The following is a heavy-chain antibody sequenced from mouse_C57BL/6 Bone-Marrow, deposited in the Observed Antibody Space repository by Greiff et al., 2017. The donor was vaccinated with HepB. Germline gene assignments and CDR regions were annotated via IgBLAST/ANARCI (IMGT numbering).Heavy chain of an antibody. J-gene: IGHJ1*03. CDR1: GYTFTSYD. Sequence: QVQLQQSGPELVKPGASVKLSCKASGYTFTSYDINWVKQRPGQGLEWIGWIYPRDGSTKYNEKFKGKATLTVDTSSSTAYMELHSLTSEDSAVYFCARDLGFCCSSYYGWYFDVWGTGTTVTVSS. D-gene: IGHD1-1*01. CDR3: ARDLGFCCSSYYGWYFDV. CDR2: IYPRDGST. V-gene: IGHV1-85*01.